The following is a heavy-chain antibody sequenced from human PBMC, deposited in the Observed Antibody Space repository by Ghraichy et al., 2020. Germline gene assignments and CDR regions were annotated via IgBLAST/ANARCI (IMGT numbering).Heavy chain of an antibody. D-gene: IGHD2-15*01. V-gene: IGHV1-8*01. CDR1: GYTFTTYD. CDR2: MNPNSGNT. J-gene: IGHJ6*02. Sequence: ASVKVSCKASGYTFTTYDINWVRQATGQGLEWMGWMNPNSGNTGYAQKFQGRVTMTRNTSISTAYMELSSLRSEDTAVYYCARRGGTGTTFYYYGMDVWGQVTTVTVAS. CDR3: ARRGGTGTTFYYYGMDV.